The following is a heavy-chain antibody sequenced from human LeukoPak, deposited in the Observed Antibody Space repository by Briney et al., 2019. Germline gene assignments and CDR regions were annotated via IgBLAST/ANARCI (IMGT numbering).Heavy chain of an antibody. D-gene: IGHD5-12*01. J-gene: IGHJ4*02. CDR1: GGSISSGGYS. CDR3: ASGPWRFDY. V-gene: IGHV4-30-2*01. Sequence: SETLSLTCAVSGGSISSGGYSWSWIRQPPGKGLEWIGYTYHSGSTYYNPSLKSRVTISVDRSKNQFSLKLSSVTAADTAVYYCASGPWRFDYWGQGTLVTVSS. CDR2: TYHSGST.